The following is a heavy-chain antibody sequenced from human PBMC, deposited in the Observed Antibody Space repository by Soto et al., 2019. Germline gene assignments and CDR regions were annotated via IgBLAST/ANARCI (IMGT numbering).Heavy chain of an antibody. CDR3: ARDLPNYDFWSGYYLDYYMDV. Sequence: PGGSLRLSCAASGVTFSDYYMSWIRQAPGKGLEWVSYISSSGSTIYYADSVKGRFTISRDNAKNSLYLQMNSLRAEDTAVYYCARDLPNYDFWSGYYLDYYMDVWGKGTTVTVSS. J-gene: IGHJ6*03. CDR2: ISSSGSTI. CDR1: GVTFSDYY. D-gene: IGHD3-3*01. V-gene: IGHV3-11*01.